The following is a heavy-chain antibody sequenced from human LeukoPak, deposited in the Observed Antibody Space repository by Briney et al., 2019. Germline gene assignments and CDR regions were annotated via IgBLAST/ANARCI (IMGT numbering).Heavy chain of an antibody. CDR3: AKEGDQFRGYLDA. V-gene: IGHV3-33*06. CDR2: IWHDGSVE. D-gene: IGHD3-16*01. J-gene: IGHJ6*03. CDR1: GFMFSRLG. Sequence: GRSLRLSCTASGFMFSRLGLQWVRQAPGEGLEWVAMIWHDGSVEEYADCVKGRFTISRDNSQNTLYLQMNSLRDDDTAVYYCAKEGDQFRGYLDAWGKGTTVTVSS.